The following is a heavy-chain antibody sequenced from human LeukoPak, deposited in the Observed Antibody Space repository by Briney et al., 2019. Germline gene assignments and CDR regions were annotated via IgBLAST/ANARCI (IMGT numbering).Heavy chain of an antibody. Sequence: GGSLRLSCAASGFTFSSYGMHWVRQAPGKGLEWVAVIWYDGSNKYYADSVKGRFTISRDNSKNTLYLQMNSLRAEDTAVYYCARVPQAVAGNYYGMDVWGQGTTVTVSS. CDR2: IWYDGSNK. J-gene: IGHJ6*02. CDR1: GFTFSSYG. D-gene: IGHD6-19*01. CDR3: ARVPQAVAGNYYGMDV. V-gene: IGHV3-33*01.